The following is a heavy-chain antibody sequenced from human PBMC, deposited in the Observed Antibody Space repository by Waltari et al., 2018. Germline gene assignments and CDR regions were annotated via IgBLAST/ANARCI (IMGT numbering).Heavy chain of an antibody. CDR2: IYYIGST. CDR1: GGSISSHY. D-gene: IGHD5-12*01. V-gene: IGHV4-59*11. CDR3: ARDKPWGYRGHDAFDI. Sequence: QVQLQESGPGLVKPSETLSLTCTVSGGSISSHYWSWIRQPPGKGLEWIGYIYYIGSTNYNPSLKSRVTISVDTSKNQFSLKLSSVTAADTAVYYCARDKPWGYRGHDAFDIWGQGTMVTVSS. J-gene: IGHJ3*02.